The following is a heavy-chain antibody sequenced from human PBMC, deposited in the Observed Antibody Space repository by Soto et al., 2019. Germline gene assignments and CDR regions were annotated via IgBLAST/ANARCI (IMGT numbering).Heavy chain of an antibody. CDR1: GFTFSSYV. CDR2: ISYDGSNK. D-gene: IGHD2-2*01. CDR3: AKEGYCSSTSCYLAYYYYYGMDV. Sequence: GGSLRLSCAASGFTFSSYVMHWVRQSPGKGLEWVAVISYDGSNKYYADSVKGRFTISRDNSKNTLYLQMNSLRAEDTAVYYCAKEGYCSSTSCYLAYYYYYGMDVWGQGTTVTVSS. V-gene: IGHV3-30*18. J-gene: IGHJ6*02.